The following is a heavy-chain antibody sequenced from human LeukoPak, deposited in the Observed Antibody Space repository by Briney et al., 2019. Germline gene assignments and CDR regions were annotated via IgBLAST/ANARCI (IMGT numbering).Heavy chain of an antibody. CDR1: GFTFSSYA. CDR2: ISSSSYI. J-gene: IGHJ5*02. D-gene: IGHD2-15*01. CDR3: ARLLLTLSQGWFDP. V-gene: IGHV3-21*01. Sequence: PGGSLRLSCAASGFTFSSYAMSWVRQAPGKGLEWVSSISSSSYIYYADSVKGRFTISRDNAKNSLYLQMNSLRAEDTAVYYCARLLLTLSQGWFDPWGQGTLVTVSS.